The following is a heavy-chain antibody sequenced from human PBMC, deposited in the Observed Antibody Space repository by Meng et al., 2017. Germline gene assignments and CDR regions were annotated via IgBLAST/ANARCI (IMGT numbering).Heavy chain of an antibody. CDR1: GYTFTGYY. CDR2: INPNNGGT. Sequence: QGQLVQSGAEVKKPGASVQVSCKAHGYTFTGYYMHWVRQAPGQGLEWMGRINPNNGGTNYAQKFQGRVTMTRDTSISTAYMELSRLRSDDTAVYYCARGDWGSLSFDYWGQGTLVTVSS. J-gene: IGHJ4*02. D-gene: IGHD7-27*01. CDR3: ARGDWGSLSFDY. V-gene: IGHV1-2*06.